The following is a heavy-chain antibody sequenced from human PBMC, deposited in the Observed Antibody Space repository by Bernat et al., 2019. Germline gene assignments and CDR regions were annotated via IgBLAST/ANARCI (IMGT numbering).Heavy chain of an antibody. V-gene: IGHV3-33*06. CDR1: GYTFSKSG. CDR3: VNAGAGAGEFDY. J-gene: IGHJ4*03. CDR2: IWGDGSKK. D-gene: IGHD3-16*01. Sequence: QVQLVESGGGVVQAGRSLRLSCAASGYTFSKSGMYWVRQAPGKGLEWVAVIWGDGSKKSYAYTGTSRFTISDGDFRKTRYRQCNSVTAEVSGEYFCVNAGAGAGEFDYRRQGPLVTASS.